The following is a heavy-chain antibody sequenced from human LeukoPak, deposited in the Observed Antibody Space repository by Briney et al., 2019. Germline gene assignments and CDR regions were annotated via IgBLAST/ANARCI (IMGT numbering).Heavy chain of an antibody. J-gene: IGHJ6*02. CDR3: ARDRYSSSWYSSYYYYYGMDV. D-gene: IGHD6-13*01. CDR1: GFTFSSYA. V-gene: IGHV3-30-3*01. Sequence: SGRSLRLSSAASGFTFSSYAMHWVRQAPGKGLEWVAVISYDGSNKYYADSVKGRFTISRDNSKNTLYLQMNSLRAEDTAVYYCARDRYSSSWYSSYYYYYGMDVWGQGTTVTVSS. CDR2: ISYDGSNK.